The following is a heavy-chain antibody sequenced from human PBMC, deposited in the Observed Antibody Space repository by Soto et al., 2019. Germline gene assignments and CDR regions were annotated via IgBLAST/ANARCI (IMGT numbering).Heavy chain of an antibody. D-gene: IGHD3-3*02. J-gene: IGHJ5*02. CDR2: IYYSGST. V-gene: IGHV4-39*01. Sequence: SSETLSLTCTVSGGSISSSSYYWGWIRQPPGKGLEWIGSIYYSGSTYYNPSLKSRVTISVDTSKNQFSLKLSFVTAADTAVYYCASPKIAFYNWFDPWGQGTLVTVSS. CDR3: ASPKIAFYNWFDP. CDR1: GGSISSSSYY.